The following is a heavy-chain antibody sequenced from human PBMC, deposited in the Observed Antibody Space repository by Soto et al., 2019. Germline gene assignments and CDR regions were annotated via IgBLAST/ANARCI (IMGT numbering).Heavy chain of an antibody. J-gene: IGHJ4*02. Sequence: PSETLSLTCAVYGGSFSGYYWSWIRQPPGKGLEWIGEINHSGSTNYNPSLKSRVTISVDTSKNQFSLKLSSVTAADTAVYYCARAHRRARKLDFDYWGQGTLVTVSS. CDR2: INHSGST. V-gene: IGHV4-34*01. D-gene: IGHD1-1*01. CDR1: GGSFSGYY. CDR3: ARAHRRARKLDFDY.